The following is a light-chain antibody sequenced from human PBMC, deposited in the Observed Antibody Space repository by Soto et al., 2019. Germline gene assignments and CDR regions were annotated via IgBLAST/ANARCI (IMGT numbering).Light chain of an antibody. J-gene: IGKJ1*01. CDR1: QTIGSNH. Sequence: EIVLTQSPGTLSVSPGERATLSCRASQTIGSNHLDWYQQKPGQAPSLLIYCTSSRATGIPDRFSGSGSGTDFTLTITRLEPEDSAIYYCQQYVSWTFGQGTKVEIK. V-gene: IGKV3-20*01. CDR3: QQYVSWT. CDR2: CTS.